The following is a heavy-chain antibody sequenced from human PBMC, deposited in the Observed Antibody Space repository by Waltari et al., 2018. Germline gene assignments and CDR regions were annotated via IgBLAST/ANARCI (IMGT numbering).Heavy chain of an antibody. CDR1: GFTFSSYA. CDR3: AREGGIVVVTATPPFDY. CDR2: ISGSGGST. J-gene: IGHJ4*02. Sequence: EVQLLESGGGLVQPGGSLRLSCAASGFTFSSYAMSWVRQAPGKGLEWVSAISGSGGSTYYAESVKGRFTSSRDNAKNSLYLQMNSLRAEDTAVYYCAREGGIVVVTATPPFDYWGQGTLVIVSS. D-gene: IGHD2-21*02. V-gene: IGHV3-23*01.